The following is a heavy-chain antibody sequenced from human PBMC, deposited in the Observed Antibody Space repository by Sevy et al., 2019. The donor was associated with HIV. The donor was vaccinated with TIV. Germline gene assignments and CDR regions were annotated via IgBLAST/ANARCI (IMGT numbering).Heavy chain of an antibody. CDR1: GFSVSSSY. J-gene: IGHJ2*01. D-gene: IGHD3-22*01. Sequence: GGSLRLSCAASGFSVSSSYVTWVRQAPGKGLEWVSVISTDGSTYYADSVKGRFTISRDSSKNTLSLQMNSLRGEDPAVYYCARASRVTLILIVRIGWHFDLWGRGTLVTVSS. CDR2: ISTDGST. V-gene: IGHV3-53*01. CDR3: ARASRVTLILIVRIGWHFDL.